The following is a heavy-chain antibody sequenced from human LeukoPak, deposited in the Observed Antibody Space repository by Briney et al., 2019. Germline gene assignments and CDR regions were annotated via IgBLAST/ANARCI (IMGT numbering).Heavy chain of an antibody. D-gene: IGHD3-10*01. CDR2: INSDGSST. Sequence: GGSLRLSCAASGFTFSSHWMHWVRHGPGKGLVWVSRINSDGSSTSYADSVKGRFTISRDNAKNTLYLQVNSLRAEDTAVYYCARGSYYFESGSWGQGTLVTVSS. J-gene: IGHJ4*02. CDR3: ARGSYYFESGS. V-gene: IGHV3-74*01. CDR1: GFTFSSHW.